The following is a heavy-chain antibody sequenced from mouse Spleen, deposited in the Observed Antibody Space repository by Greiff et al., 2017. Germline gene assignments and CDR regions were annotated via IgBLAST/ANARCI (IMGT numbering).Heavy chain of an antibody. Sequence: QVQLKQSGPELVKPGASVKLSCKASGYTFTSYDINWVKQRPGQGLEWIGWIYPRDGSTKYNEKFKGKATLTVDTSSSTAYMELHSLTSEDSAVYFCARQQLRLLHAMDYWGQGTSVTVSS. CDR1: GYTFTSYD. J-gene: IGHJ4*01. CDR3: ARQQLRLLHAMDY. CDR2: IYPRDGST. D-gene: IGHD3-2*02. V-gene: IGHV1-85*01.